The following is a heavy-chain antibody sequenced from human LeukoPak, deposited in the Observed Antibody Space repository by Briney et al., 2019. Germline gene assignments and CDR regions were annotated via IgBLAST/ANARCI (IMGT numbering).Heavy chain of an antibody. J-gene: IGHJ2*01. Sequence: GGSLRLSCAAPGFTFRSNGMYWFRQAPGKGLEGVAFIRKVGSNKYYADSVKGRFTISRDNSKNTLYLQMNSLRAEDTAVYYCAKGRGIVVVPASGGGYFDLWGRGTLVTVSS. V-gene: IGHV3-30*02. CDR2: IRKVGSNK. CDR1: GFTFRSNG. CDR3: AKGRGIVVVPASGGGYFDL. D-gene: IGHD2-2*01.